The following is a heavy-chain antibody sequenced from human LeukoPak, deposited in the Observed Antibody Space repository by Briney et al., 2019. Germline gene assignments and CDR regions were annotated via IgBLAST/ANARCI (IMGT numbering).Heavy chain of an antibody. CDR1: GFTVSSIY. D-gene: IGHD1-26*01. J-gene: IGHJ1*01. CDR3: ARDRGSGVLDFQH. CDR2: IYSGGST. V-gene: IGHV3-66*01. Sequence: GGSLRLSCAASGFTVSSIYMSWVRQAPGKGLQWVSVIYSGGSTYYADSVKGRFTISRDNSKNTLYLQMNSLRAEDTAVYYCARDRGSGVLDFQHWGQGTLVTVSS.